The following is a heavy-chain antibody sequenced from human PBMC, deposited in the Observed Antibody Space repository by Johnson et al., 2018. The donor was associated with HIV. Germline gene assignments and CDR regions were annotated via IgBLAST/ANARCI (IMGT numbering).Heavy chain of an antibody. J-gene: IGHJ3*02. CDR1: GFTFSDYY. D-gene: IGHD3-10*01. Sequence: QVQLVESGGGLVKPGGSLSLSCAASGFTFSDYYMSWIRQAPGKGLEWVSYISSSGSTIYYADSVKGRFTISRDNSKNTRYLQMNSLRAEDTAMYYCARAAGSRLVLGRSGAFDIWGQGTMVTVSS. V-gene: IGHV3-11*04. CDR3: ARAAGSRLVLGRSGAFDI. CDR2: ISSSGSTI.